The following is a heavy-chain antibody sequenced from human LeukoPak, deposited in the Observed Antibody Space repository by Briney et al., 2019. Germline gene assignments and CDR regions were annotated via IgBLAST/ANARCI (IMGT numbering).Heavy chain of an antibody. V-gene: IGHV3-23*01. CDR3: ARNPGYSYGYYFDY. D-gene: IGHD5-18*01. CDR2: TSGSGGST. CDR1: GITFSSYA. Sequence: GGSLRLSCAASGITFSSYAMSWVRQAPGKGLEWVSATSGSGGSTYYADSVKGRFTISRDNSKNTLYLQMNSLRAEDTAVYYCARNPGYSYGYYFDYWGQGTLVTVSS. J-gene: IGHJ4*02.